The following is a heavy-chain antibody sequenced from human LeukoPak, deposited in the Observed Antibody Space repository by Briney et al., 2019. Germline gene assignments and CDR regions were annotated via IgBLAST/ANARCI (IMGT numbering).Heavy chain of an antibody. CDR1: GFTFSSYS. J-gene: IGHJ4*02. CDR2: ISSSSSTI. V-gene: IGHV3-48*04. Sequence: PGGSLRLSCAASGFTFSSYSMNWVRQAPGKGLEWVSYISSSSSTIYYADSVKGRFTISRDNAKNLLYLQMDSLRAEDTAVYYCARDPRNDYYDKSGSSFDVWGQGSLVTVSS. D-gene: IGHD3-22*01. CDR3: ARDPRNDYYDKSGSSFDV.